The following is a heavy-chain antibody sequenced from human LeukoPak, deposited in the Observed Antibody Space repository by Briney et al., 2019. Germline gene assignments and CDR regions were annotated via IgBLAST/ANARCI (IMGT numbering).Heavy chain of an antibody. CDR1: GYTFNNHG. D-gene: IGHD3-10*01. J-gene: IGHJ4*02. Sequence: GASVKVSCKASGYTFNNHGFSWIRQAPGQGPEWMGWIGAKNGQTEYAQKFQGRVTLTTDTSTSTAYMEVRSLTSDDTAVYYCARDIGVSQFDYWGQGTLVTVSS. CDR3: ARDIGVSQFDY. V-gene: IGHV1-18*01. CDR2: IGAKNGQT.